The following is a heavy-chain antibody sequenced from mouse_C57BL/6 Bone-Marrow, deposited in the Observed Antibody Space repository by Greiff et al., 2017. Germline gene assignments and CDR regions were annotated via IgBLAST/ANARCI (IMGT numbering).Heavy chain of an antibody. CDR1: GFTFTDDY. D-gene: IGHD1-1*01. V-gene: IGHV14-4*01. CDR3: NCSTTVVDAY. J-gene: IGHJ3*01. CDR2: IDPENGDT. Sequence: VQLQQSGAELVRPGASVKLSCTASGFTFTDDYMHWVKQRPEQGLEWIGWIDPENGDTEYASKFQGKATITADTSSNTAYLQLSSLTSEDSAVYYCNCSTTVVDAYGGQGTLVTVSA.